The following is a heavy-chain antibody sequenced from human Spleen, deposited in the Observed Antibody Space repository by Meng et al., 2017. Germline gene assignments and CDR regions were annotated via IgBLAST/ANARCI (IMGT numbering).Heavy chain of an antibody. CDR1: GYTYTKYY. D-gene: IGHD5-18*01. CDR3: ARDSANTAMVAGYYSYYYGMDV. CDR2: INPSGGDT. V-gene: IGHV1-46*01. Sequence: ASVKVSCKASGYTYTKYYLHWVRQAPGQGLEWMGIINPSGGDTSYAQKFQGRVTMTRDTSTSTVYMELSSLTSEDTAVYYCARDSANTAMVAGYYSYYYGMDVWGQETTVTVSS. J-gene: IGHJ6*02.